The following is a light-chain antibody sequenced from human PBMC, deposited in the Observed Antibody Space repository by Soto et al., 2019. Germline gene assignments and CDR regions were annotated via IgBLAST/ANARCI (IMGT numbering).Light chain of an antibody. CDR3: CSYAGDLAL. CDR2: YNN. CDR1: NSNIASNT. J-gene: IGLJ2*01. V-gene: IGLV1-44*01. Sequence: QSVLTQPPSASETPGQTVSISCSGSNSNIASNTVNWYQHLPGTAPKLLIYYNNQRPSGVPDRFSGSKSGTSASLAISGLQSEDESDYYCCSYAGDLALFGGGTKVTVL.